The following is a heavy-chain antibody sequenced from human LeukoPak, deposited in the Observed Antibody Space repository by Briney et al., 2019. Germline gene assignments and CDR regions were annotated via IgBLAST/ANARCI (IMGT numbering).Heavy chain of an antibody. CDR3: ARGTTWSPLDFDY. CDR1: GFTVSTYN. V-gene: IGHV3-21*01. CDR2: ISSTSDTYK. J-gene: IGHJ4*02. Sequence: GGSLRLSCLASGFTVSTYNMHWVRQAPGKGLEWVSTISSTSDTYKYYANSVRGRFTISRDNAKNSLYLQMIGLRAEDTGIYFCARGTTWSPLDFDYWGQGTQVTVSS. D-gene: IGHD3-3*01.